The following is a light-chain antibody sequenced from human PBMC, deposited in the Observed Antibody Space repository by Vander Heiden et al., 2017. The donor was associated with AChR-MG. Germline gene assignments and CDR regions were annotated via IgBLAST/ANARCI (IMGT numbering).Light chain of an antibody. Sequence: QSVLTQPPSVSGAPGQSVTISCTGSSSNIGAGYDVHWYQQLPRTAPKLLIYGNSNRPSGVPDRFSGSKSGTSASLAITGLQAEDEADYYCQSYDSSLSGSYVFGTGTKVSVL. CDR3: QSYDSSLSGSYV. J-gene: IGLJ1*01. CDR2: GNS. CDR1: SSNIGAGYD. V-gene: IGLV1-40*01.